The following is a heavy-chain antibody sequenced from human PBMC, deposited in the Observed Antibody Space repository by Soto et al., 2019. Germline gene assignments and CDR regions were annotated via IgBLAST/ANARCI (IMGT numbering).Heavy chain of an antibody. D-gene: IGHD3-22*01. J-gene: IGHJ4*02. CDR1: ADAFTTYD. Sequence: GSVKVYCKACADAFTTYDINLVRRAARQGLVWMGWMNPNSGNTGYAQKFQDRDTMTRDTSTSTAYMELSDLRSEDTAVYYCARGQYFSASSGYDDYWGQGTKVTVSS. V-gene: IGHV1-8*02. CDR2: MNPNSGNT. CDR3: ARGQYFSASSGYDDY.